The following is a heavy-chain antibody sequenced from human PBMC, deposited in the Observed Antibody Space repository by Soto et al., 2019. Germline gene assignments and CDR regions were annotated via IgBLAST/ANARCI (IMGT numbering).Heavy chain of an antibody. CDR1: GFTVSSYE. Sequence: EVQLVESGGGLVQPGGSLRLSCAASGFTVSSYEMDWVRQAPGKGLEWVAYISISGGTIYYGDSVEGRFTISRDNADNSLYLQMNSLRAEETAVYYCTKEKSVINSGYDAFDIWGRGTVVTVSS. CDR3: TKEKSVINSGYDAFDI. D-gene: IGHD5-12*01. V-gene: IGHV3-48*03. CDR2: ISISGGTI. J-gene: IGHJ3*02.